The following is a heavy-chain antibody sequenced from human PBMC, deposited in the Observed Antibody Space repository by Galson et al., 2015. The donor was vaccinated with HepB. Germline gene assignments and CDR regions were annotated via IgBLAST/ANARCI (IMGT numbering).Heavy chain of an antibody. CDR2: ISGSDGTT. CDR3: ARVNIWFGEFAFDY. Sequence: SLRLSCAASGFSFSSYAMSWVRQAPGKGLEWVSYISGSDGTTYYADSVKGRFTISRDNSKNTLYLQVNSLRAEDTAVYYCARVNIWFGEFAFDYWGQGTLVTVSS. CDR1: GFSFSSYA. J-gene: IGHJ4*02. D-gene: IGHD3-10*01. V-gene: IGHV3-23*01.